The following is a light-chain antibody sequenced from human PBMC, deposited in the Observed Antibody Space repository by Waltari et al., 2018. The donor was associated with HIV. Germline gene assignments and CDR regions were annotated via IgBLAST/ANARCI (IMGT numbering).Light chain of an antibody. J-gene: IGLJ3*02. CDR2: ECD. CDR1: SSTIGRHF. CDR3: AAWDNYLNAWV. V-gene: IGLV1-47*01. Sequence: QSVLTQPPSTSATPGTRVTTLCSGASSTIGRHFVSWYQHLPGATPKLRIYECDRRPSGVPDRFAGSESGTSASLAISGLRSEDEADYYCAAWDNYLNAWVFGGGTRVTVL.